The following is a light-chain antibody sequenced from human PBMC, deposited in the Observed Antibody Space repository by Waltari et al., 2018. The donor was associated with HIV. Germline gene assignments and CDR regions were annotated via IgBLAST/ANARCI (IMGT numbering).Light chain of an antibody. J-gene: IGKJ3*01. CDR2: AAS. Sequence: DIQMTQSPSSLSASVGDRVTITCRASQGIVNSLAWYQQKPGKVPTLLIYAASTLQSGVPPRFSGSGSWTDFTLTISSLQPEDFATYYCQKYNSAPLTFGPGTKVDVK. CDR3: QKYNSAPLT. V-gene: IGKV1-27*01. CDR1: QGIVNS.